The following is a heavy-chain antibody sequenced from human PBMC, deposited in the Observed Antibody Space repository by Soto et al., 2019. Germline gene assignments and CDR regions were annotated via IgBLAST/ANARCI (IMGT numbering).Heavy chain of an antibody. D-gene: IGHD3-3*01. J-gene: IGHJ4*02. CDR1: GFTFSSYS. Sequence: EVQLVESGGGLVKPGGSLRLSCAASGFTFSSYSMNWVRQAPGKGLEWVSSISSSSSYIYYADSVKGRFTISRDNAKNSLYLQMNSLRAEDTAVYYCARVGIFGVLLYYWGQGTLVTVSS. CDR2: ISSSSSYI. CDR3: ARVGIFGVLLYY. V-gene: IGHV3-21*01.